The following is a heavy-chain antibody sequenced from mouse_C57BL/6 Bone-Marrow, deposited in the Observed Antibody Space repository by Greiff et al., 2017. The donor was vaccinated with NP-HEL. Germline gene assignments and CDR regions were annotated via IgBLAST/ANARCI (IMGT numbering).Heavy chain of an antibody. CDR2: FYPGSVSL. Sequence: VQLQQSGAELVKPLASANLSCKRSFSTFTEYTIHWVKQRSGQGLEWIGWFYPGSVSLKYNEKFKDKATLTADKSSSTVYMELSRLTSEDSAVYFCARHGTPYYCGSSYDAMDYWGQGTSVTVSS. V-gene: IGHV1-62-2*01. J-gene: IGHJ4*01. CDR3: ARHGTPYYCGSSYDAMDY. CDR1: FSTFTEYT. D-gene: IGHD1-1*01.